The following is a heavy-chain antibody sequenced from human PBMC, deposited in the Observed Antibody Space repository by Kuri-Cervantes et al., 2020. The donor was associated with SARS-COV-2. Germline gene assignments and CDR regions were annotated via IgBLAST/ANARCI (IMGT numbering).Heavy chain of an antibody. CDR3: AKDRPQAVIVVVPAAISSYFDY. J-gene: IGHJ4*02. Sequence: SLKISCAASRFTLDDYAMHWVRQVPGKGLEWVSGISWSSKTVAYADSVKGRFTISRDNSKNTLYLQMNSLSAEDTAVYYCAKDRPQAVIVVVPAAISSYFDYWGQGTLVTVSS. V-gene: IGHV3-9*01. D-gene: IGHD2-2*01. CDR2: ISWSSKTV. CDR1: RFTLDDYA.